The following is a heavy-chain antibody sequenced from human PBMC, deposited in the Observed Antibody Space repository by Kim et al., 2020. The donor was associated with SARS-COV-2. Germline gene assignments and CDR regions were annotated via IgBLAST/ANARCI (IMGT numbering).Heavy chain of an antibody. V-gene: IGHV3-53*01. J-gene: IGHJ4*02. Sequence: STNSADSVKGQLPISRDIPKDTLYLQMNSLRAEDTAVYYCSSSTVGAYFDYWGQGSLVTVSS. D-gene: IGHD1-26*01. CDR2: ST. CDR3: SSSTVGAYFDY.